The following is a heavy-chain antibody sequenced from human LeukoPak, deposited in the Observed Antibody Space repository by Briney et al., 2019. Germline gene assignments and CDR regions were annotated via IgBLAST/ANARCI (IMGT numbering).Heavy chain of an antibody. V-gene: IGHV4-39*07. CDR2: IYYSGST. D-gene: IGHD2-2*01. CDR1: GFTFSSYW. CDR3: ARVKRRYQVLKPLHETPSHYFDY. Sequence: GSLRLSCAASGFTFSSYWMSWVRQPPGKGLEWIGSIYYSGSTYYNPSLKSRVTISLDTSKNQFSLKLSSVTAADTAMYYCARVKRRYQVLKPLHETPSHYFDYWGQGTLVTVSS. J-gene: IGHJ4*02.